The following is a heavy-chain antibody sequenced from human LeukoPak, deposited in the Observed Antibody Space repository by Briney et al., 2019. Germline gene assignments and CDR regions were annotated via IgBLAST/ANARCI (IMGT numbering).Heavy chain of an antibody. Sequence: SETLSLTCTVSGGSISSYYWTWIRQSPGKGLEWIGYIYHSGSTKYNPSLTSRVTMSVDTSKNQFSLKLRYVTAADTAVYYCARDQHDTLYYYDSRHYWYFDLWVRGTLVAVSS. CDR3: ARDQHDTLYYYDSRHYWYFDL. CDR2: IYHSGST. CDR1: GGSISSYY. V-gene: IGHV4-59*01. J-gene: IGHJ2*01. D-gene: IGHD3-22*01.